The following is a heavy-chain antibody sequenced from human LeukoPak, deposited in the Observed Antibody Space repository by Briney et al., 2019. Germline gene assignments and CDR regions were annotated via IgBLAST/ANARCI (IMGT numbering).Heavy chain of an antibody. Sequence: GGSLRLSCAASGFTFDGYAMHWVRQAPGKGLEWVSGISWNSGSIGYADSVKGRFTISRDNAKNPLYLQMNSLRAEDTALYYCAKDRHGDYSPDFDYWGQGTLVTVSS. CDR1: GFTFDGYA. D-gene: IGHD4-17*01. J-gene: IGHJ4*02. CDR3: AKDRHGDYSPDFDY. CDR2: ISWNSGSI. V-gene: IGHV3-9*01.